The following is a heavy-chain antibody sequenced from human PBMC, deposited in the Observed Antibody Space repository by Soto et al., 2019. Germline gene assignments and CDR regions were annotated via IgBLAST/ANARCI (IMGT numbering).Heavy chain of an antibody. V-gene: IGHV3-21*01. J-gene: IGHJ4*02. Sequence: GGSLRLSCAASGFTFSSYSMNWVRQAPGKGLEWVSSISSSSSYIYYADSVKGRFTISRDNAKNSLYLQMNSLRAEDTAVYYCARDTSVSIMITFGGVIAFDYWGQGTLVTVSS. D-gene: IGHD3-16*02. CDR3: ARDTSVSIMITFGGVIAFDY. CDR1: GFTFSSYS. CDR2: ISSSSSYI.